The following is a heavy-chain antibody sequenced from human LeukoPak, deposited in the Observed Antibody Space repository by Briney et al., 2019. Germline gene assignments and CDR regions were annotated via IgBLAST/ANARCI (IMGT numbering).Heavy chain of an antibody. CDR2: ISSSSSYI. D-gene: IGHD3-22*01. CDR3: ARDRSVDSSGYYEDYYSMDV. CDR1: GFTFSSYS. Sequence: GGSLRLSCAASGFTFSSYSMNWVRQAPGKGLEWVSSISSSSSYIYYADSVKGRFTISRDNAKNSLYLQMNSLRAEDTAVYYCARDRSVDSSGYYEDYYSMDVWGQGTTVTVSS. J-gene: IGHJ6*02. V-gene: IGHV3-21*01.